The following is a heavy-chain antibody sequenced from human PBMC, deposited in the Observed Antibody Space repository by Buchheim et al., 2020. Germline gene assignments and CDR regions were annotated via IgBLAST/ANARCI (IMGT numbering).Heavy chain of an antibody. CDR3: VRVLGGFSFGSRNFDY. D-gene: IGHD3-16*01. CDR1: GYTFNTYD. Sequence: QVQLLQSGAEVKKPGASVKVSCKASGYTFNTYDINWVRQATGQGLEWMGWMNPGRGSTGYAQKFQGRVTMTRDTSINTAYMELSSLTSEDTAIYYCVRVLGGFSFGSRNFDYWGQGTL. J-gene: IGHJ4*02. V-gene: IGHV1-8*01. CDR2: MNPGRGST.